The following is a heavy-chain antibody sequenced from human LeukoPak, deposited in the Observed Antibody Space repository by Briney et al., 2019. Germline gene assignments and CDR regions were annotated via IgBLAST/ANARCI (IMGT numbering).Heavy chain of an antibody. CDR2: ISGSGDSI. V-gene: IGHV3-48*03. J-gene: IGHJ5*02. CDR1: GFTFSSYE. CDR3: ARDRWFDP. Sequence: GGSLRLSCAASGFTFSSYEMNWVRQAPGKGLEWVPFISGSGDSIYYADSVKGRFTISRDNAKNSLYLQMNSLRAEDTAVYFCARDRWFDPWGQGTLVTVSS.